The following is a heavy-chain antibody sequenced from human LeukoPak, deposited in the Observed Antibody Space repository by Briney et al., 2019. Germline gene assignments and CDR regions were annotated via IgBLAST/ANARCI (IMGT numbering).Heavy chain of an antibody. Sequence: GASVKVSCKASGYTFTSYAMHWVRQAPGQRFEWMGWINAGNGNTKYSQKFQGRVTITRDTSASTAYMELSSLRSEDTAVYYCARGTSGSGSYGYYGMDVWGKGTTVTVSS. CDR2: INAGNGNT. J-gene: IGHJ6*04. CDR3: ARGTSGSGSYGYYGMDV. CDR1: GYTFTSYA. D-gene: IGHD3-10*01. V-gene: IGHV1-3*01.